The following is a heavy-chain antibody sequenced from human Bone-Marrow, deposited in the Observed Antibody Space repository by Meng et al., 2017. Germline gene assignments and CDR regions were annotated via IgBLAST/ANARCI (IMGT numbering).Heavy chain of an antibody. V-gene: IGHV4-30-4*01. J-gene: IGHJ4*02. CDR1: GGSISSGDYY. Sequence: QVQLQESGPGLVKPSQTLSLTCTVSGGSISSGDYYWSWIRQPPGKVLEWIGYIYNSGSTYYNPSLKSRVTISVDTSKNQFPLKLRFVTAADTAVYYCAREGRSHQVGVSVYWGQGNLVTVSS. CDR2: IYNSGST. D-gene: IGHD2-21*01. CDR3: AREGRSHQVGVSVY.